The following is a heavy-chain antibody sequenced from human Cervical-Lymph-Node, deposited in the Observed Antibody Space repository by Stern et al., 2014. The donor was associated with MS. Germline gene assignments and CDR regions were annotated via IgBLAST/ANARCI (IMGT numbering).Heavy chain of an antibody. V-gene: IGHV2-5*02. CDR3: AHSLRRRNCSGGRCYYFDY. Sequence: QVTFKESGPTLLKPTQTLTLTCTLSGLSVSTDGAGVGWIRQPPGKALEWLTIIYWDDDKRYNPSLKSRLTITKDTAKNQVVLTMTNMDPVDTGTYYCAHSLRRRNCSGGRCYYFDYWGQGTLVTVSS. J-gene: IGHJ4*02. CDR1: GLSVSTDGAG. D-gene: IGHD2-15*01. CDR2: IYWDDDK.